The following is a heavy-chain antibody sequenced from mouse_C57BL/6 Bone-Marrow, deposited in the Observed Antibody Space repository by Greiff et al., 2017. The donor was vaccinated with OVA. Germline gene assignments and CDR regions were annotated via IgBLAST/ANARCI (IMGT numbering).Heavy chain of an antibody. CDR3: ARSSSGYAWFAY. J-gene: IGHJ3*01. Sequence: EVKLMESGPGLVKPSRSLSLTCSVTGYSITSGYYWNWIRQFPGNKLEWMGYISYDGSNNYNPSLNNRISITRDTSKNQFFLKLKSVTTEDTATYYCARSSSGYAWFAYWGQGTLVTVSA. CDR2: ISYDGSN. D-gene: IGHD3-2*02. CDR1: GYSITSGYY. V-gene: IGHV3-6*01.